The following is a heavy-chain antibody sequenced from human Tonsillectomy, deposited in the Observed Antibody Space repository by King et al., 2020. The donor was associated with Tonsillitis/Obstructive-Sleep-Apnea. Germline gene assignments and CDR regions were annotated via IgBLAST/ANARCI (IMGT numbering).Heavy chain of an antibody. D-gene: IGHD4-17*01. CDR1: GGSISSYY. V-gene: IGHV4-59*08. CDR3: ARTWGGDFYFDY. Sequence: VQLQESGPGLVKPSETLSLTCTVSGGSISSYYWSWIRQPPGKGLEWIGYIYYSGSTNYNPSLKSRVTISVDTSKNQFSLKLGSVTAADTAVYYCARTWGGDFYFDYWGQGTLVTVSS. CDR2: IYYSGST. J-gene: IGHJ4*02.